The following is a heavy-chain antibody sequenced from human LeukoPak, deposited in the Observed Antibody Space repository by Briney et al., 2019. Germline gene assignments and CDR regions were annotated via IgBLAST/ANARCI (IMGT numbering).Heavy chain of an antibody. CDR3: ARVGRGVYGMDV. Sequence: GGSLRLSCAASGFTFSIHGMNWVRQAPGKGLEWVSYIINSGGTVYYTDSVQGRFTISRDNARNSLFLQMNSLRDEDTAVYYCARVGRGVYGMDVWGQGTTVTISS. V-gene: IGHV3-48*02. CDR2: IINSGGTV. CDR1: GFTFSIHG. J-gene: IGHJ6*02. D-gene: IGHD3-10*01.